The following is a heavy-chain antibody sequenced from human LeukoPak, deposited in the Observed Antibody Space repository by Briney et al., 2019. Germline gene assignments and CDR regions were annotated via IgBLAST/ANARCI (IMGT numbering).Heavy chain of an antibody. V-gene: IGHV3-23*01. D-gene: IGHD5-18*01. CDR1: GFTFSIYA. J-gene: IGHJ4*02. CDR3: AKSGKGYSYVVYYFDY. Sequence: GASLRLSCAASGFTFSIYAMSWVRQAPGKGLEWVSAISGSGGSTYYADSVKGRFTISRDNSKNTLYLQMNSLRAEDTAVYYCAKSGKGYSYVVYYFDYWGQGTLVTVSS. CDR2: ISGSGGST.